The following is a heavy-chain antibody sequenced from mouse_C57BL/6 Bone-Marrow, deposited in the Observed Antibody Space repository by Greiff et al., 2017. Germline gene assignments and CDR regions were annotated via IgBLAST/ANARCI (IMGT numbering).Heavy chain of an antibody. CDR1: GYTFTSYW. V-gene: IGHV1-69*01. Sequence: QVQLKQPGAELVMPGASVKLSCKASGYTFTSYWMHWVKQRPGQGLEWIGEIDPSDSYTNYNQKFKGKSTLTVDKSSSTAYMQLSSLTSEDSAVYYCARFAYDGYYVSLAWFAYWGQGTLVTVSA. CDR2: IDPSDSYT. J-gene: IGHJ3*01. CDR3: ARFAYDGYYVSLAWFAY. D-gene: IGHD2-3*01.